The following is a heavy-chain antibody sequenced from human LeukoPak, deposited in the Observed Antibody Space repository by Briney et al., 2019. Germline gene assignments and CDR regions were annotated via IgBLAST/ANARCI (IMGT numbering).Heavy chain of an antibody. CDR1: GYSFTSYH. V-gene: IGHV1-2*02. J-gene: IGHJ5*02. D-gene: IGHD2-21*02. CDR3: ARGGYGVVVTAAWGFDP. Sequence: ASVKVSCKASGYSFTSYHMHWVRQAPGQGLEWMGWINPNSGGTNYAQKFQGRVTITADESTSTAYMELSSLRSEDTAVYYCARGGYGVVVTAAWGFDPWGQGTLVTVSS. CDR2: INPNSGGT.